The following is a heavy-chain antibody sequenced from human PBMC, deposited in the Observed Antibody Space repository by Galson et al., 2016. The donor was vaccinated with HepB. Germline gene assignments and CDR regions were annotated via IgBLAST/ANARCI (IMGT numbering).Heavy chain of an antibody. V-gene: IGHV5-51*01. CDR2: IYPDDSET. CDR1: GYSFIHYW. CDR3: ARQTLDHYDSGGNYPHFDF. J-gene: IGHJ4*02. D-gene: IGHD3-22*01. Sequence: QSGAEVTKPGESLKISCQGSGYSFIHYWIAWVRQQPGKGLEWMGIIYPDDSETTYSPSFEDQVTFSVDKSISTVYLQWSRLRASDTAMYYCARQTLDHYDSGGNYPHFDFWGQGTLVAVSS.